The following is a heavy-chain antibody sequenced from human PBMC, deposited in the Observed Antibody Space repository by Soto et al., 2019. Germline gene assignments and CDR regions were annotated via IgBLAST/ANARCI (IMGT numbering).Heavy chain of an antibody. J-gene: IGHJ4*02. V-gene: IGHV1-69*12. CDR2: IIPIFGTA. CDR1: GGTFSSYA. D-gene: IGHD5-18*01. CDR3: AILPRGYSYVLEDY. Sequence: QVQLVQSGAEVKKPGSSVKVSCKASGGTFSSYAISWVRQAPVQGLEWMGGIIPIFGTANYAQKFQGRVTITADESTSTAYMELSSLSSEDTAVYYCAILPRGYSYVLEDYWGQGTLVTVSS.